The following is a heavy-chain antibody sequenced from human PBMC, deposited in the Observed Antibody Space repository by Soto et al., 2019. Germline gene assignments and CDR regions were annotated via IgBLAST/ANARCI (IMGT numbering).Heavy chain of an antibody. J-gene: IGHJ3*02. CDR3: ARDSCSSTGCYDDAFDI. CDR1: GGTFSSYT. Sequence: QVQLVQSGAEVKKPGSSVKVSCKASGGTFSSYTISWVRQAPGQGLEWMGRIIPILGIANYAQKFQGRVTITADKSTSTAYMELSSLRSEDTAVYYCARDSCSSTGCYDDAFDIWGQGTMVTVSS. V-gene: IGHV1-69*08. CDR2: IIPILGIA. D-gene: IGHD2-2*01.